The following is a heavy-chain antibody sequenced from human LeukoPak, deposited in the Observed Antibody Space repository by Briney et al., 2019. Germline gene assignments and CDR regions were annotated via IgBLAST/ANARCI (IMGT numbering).Heavy chain of an antibody. J-gene: IGHJ4*02. CDR3: AKMGCSSTCYTDY. CDR1: GFTFSSYG. V-gene: IGHV3-33*06. Sequence: ETGKSLRLSCAASGFTFSSYGMHWVRQAPGKGLGWVAVIWSDGSNKYYADSVKGRFTISRDNSKNTLYLQMDSLRADDTAVYYCAKMGCSSTCYTDYWGQGTLVTASS. CDR2: IWSDGSNK. D-gene: IGHD6-13*01.